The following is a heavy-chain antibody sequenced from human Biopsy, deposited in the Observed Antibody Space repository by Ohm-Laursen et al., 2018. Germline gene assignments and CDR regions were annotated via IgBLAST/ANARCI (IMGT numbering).Heavy chain of an antibody. J-gene: IGHJ2*01. CDR1: GDSISSYY. CDR2: VYYTGST. Sequence: SETLSLTRTVSGDSISSYYWSWIRQPPGKGLQWIGYVYYTGSTDYNPSLQSRVTISVDTSKNHFSLRLRSVTTADTAIYYCSRDRGYYSDGTVPGYFDLWGRGTLVTVSS. CDR3: SRDRGYYSDGTVPGYFDL. V-gene: IGHV4-59*01. D-gene: IGHD3-22*01.